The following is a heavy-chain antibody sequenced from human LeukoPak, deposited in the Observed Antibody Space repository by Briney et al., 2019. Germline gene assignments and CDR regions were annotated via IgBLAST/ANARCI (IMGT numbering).Heavy chain of an antibody. CDR1: GYTLTELS. CDR3: ATDFTSIAVRGGDWYFDL. J-gene: IGHJ2*01. Sequence: ASVKVSCKVSGYTLTELSMHWVRQAPGKGLEWMGGFDPEDGETIYAQKFQGRVTMTEDTSTDTAYMELSSLRSEDTAVYYCATDFTSIAVRGGDWYFDLWGRGTLVTVSS. V-gene: IGHV1-24*01. D-gene: IGHD6-6*01. CDR2: FDPEDGET.